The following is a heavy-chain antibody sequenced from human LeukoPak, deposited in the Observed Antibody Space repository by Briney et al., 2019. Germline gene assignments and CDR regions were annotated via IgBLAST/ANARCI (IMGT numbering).Heavy chain of an antibody. CDR2: INPNSGGT. V-gene: IGHV1-2*02. CDR1: GYTFTGYY. D-gene: IGHD2-21*02. Sequence: VSLKVSCKASGYTFTGYYMHWVRQAPGQGLEWMGWINPNSGGTNYAQKFLGRITMTRDTSISTAYIELSRLRSDDTAVYYCSSATTYCGADCYPLDAFDIWGQGTMVTVSS. CDR3: SSATTYCGADCYPLDAFDI. J-gene: IGHJ3*02.